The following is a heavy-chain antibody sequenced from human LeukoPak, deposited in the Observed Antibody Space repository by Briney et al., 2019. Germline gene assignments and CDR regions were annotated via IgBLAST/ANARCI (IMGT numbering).Heavy chain of an antibody. CDR1: GFIFSDYY. CDR3: ARSQSFYDILTGPEKQYYFDY. Sequence: GGSLRLSCAASGFIFSDYYMSWIRQAPGKGLERVAYISSSGSTIYYADSVKGRLTISRDNAKNSLYLQMNSLRAEDTAVYYCARSQSFYDILTGPEKQYYFDYWGQGTLVTVSS. J-gene: IGHJ4*02. V-gene: IGHV3-11*04. CDR2: ISSSGSTI. D-gene: IGHD3-9*01.